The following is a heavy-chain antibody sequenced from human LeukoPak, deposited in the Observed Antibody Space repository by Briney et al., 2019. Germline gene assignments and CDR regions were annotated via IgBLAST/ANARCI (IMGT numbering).Heavy chain of an antibody. CDR3: ARQTVATGSYWFDP. Sequence: GESLKISCKGSGYSFTSYWIGWVRQMPGKGLEWMGIIYPGDSDTRYSPSFQGQVTISADRSISTAYLHWSSLKASDTAMYYCARQTVATGSYWFDPWGQGTLVIVSS. CDR1: GYSFTSYW. V-gene: IGHV5-51*01. D-gene: IGHD6-13*01. J-gene: IGHJ5*02. CDR2: IYPGDSDT.